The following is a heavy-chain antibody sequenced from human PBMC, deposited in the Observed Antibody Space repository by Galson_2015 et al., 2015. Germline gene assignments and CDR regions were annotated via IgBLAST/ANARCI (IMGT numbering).Heavy chain of an antibody. CDR2: TYYRSKWYN. J-gene: IGHJ6*02. CDR1: GDSVSSNSAA. V-gene: IGHV6-1*01. Sequence: CAISGDSVSSNSAAWSWIRQSPSRGLEWLGRTYYRSKWYNDYAVSVKSRITINPDTSKNQFSLLLNSVTPEDTAVYYCAREFYGMDVWGQGTTVTVSS. CDR3: AREFYGMDV.